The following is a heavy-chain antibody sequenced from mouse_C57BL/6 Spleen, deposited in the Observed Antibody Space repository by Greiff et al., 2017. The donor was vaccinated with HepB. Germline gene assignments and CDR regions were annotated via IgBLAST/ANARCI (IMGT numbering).Heavy chain of an antibody. CDR2: IYPGDGDT. D-gene: IGHD1-1*01. CDR3: AGITTVVEGYYYAMDD. J-gene: IGHJ4*01. CDR1: GYAFSSYW. V-gene: IGHV1-80*01. Sequence: VQLQQSGAELVKPGASVKISCKASGYAFSSYWMNWVKQRPGKGLEWIGQIYPGDGDTNYNGKFKGKATLTADKSSSTAYMQLSSLTSEDSAVYLCAGITTVVEGYYYAMDDWGQGTSVTVSS.